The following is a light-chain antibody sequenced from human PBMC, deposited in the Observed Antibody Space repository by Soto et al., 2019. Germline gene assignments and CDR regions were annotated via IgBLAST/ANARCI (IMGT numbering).Light chain of an antibody. J-gene: IGKJ4*01. CDR1: RTISSY. V-gene: IGKV1-39*01. CDR2: AAS. CDR3: QQSYIALT. Sequence: DIQMTQSPSSLSASVGDRVTITCRASRTISSYVNWYQQKPGKAPKLLIFAASSLHSGVPSRFSGSGSGTDFTLTISSLQPEDFATYDCQQSYIALTVGGGTKLEIK.